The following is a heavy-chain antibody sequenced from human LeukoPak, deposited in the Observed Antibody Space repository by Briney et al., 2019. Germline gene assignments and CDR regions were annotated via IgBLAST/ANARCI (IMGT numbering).Heavy chain of an antibody. CDR2: MGYDGSDK. Sequence: GGSLRLSCAASRFTFSHYTMHWVRQAPGKGLEGVAIMGYDGSDKYNADSAKGRFTISRDNSENTLYLQMNSLRAEDTGVYYCARDSCSSTSCPGHNDFDIWGQGTMVTVSS. J-gene: IGHJ3*02. CDR1: RFTFSHYT. V-gene: IGHV3-33*01. CDR3: ARDSCSSTSCPGHNDFDI. D-gene: IGHD2-2*01.